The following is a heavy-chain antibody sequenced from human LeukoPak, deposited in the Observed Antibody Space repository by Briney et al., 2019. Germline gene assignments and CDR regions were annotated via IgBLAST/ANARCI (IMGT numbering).Heavy chain of an antibody. CDR2: IYYSGST. Sequence: SETLSLTCTVSGGSISSSSYYWGWIRQPPGKGLEWIGSIYYSGSTYYNPSLKSRVTISVDRSKNQFSLKLSSVTAADTAVYYCARAMGATTAAFDIWGQGTMVTVSS. CDR1: GGSISSSSYY. J-gene: IGHJ3*02. V-gene: IGHV4-39*07. D-gene: IGHD1-26*01. CDR3: ARAMGATTAAFDI.